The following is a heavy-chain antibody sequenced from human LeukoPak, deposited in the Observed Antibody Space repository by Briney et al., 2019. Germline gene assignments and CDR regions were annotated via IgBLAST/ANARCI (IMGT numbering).Heavy chain of an antibody. CDR1: GGSFSGYY. Sequence: SETLSLTCAVYGGSFSGYYWSWIRRPPGKGLEWIGEINHSGSTNYNPSLKSRVTISVDTSKNQFSLKLSSVTAADTAVYYCAGGPQTRANRYWYFDLWGRGTLVTVSS. V-gene: IGHV4-34*01. J-gene: IGHJ2*01. CDR2: INHSGST. CDR3: AGGPQTRANRYWYFDL. D-gene: IGHD2-8*01.